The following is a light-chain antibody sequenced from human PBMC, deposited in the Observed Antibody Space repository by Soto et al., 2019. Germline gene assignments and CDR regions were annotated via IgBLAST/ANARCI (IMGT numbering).Light chain of an antibody. V-gene: IGKV1-27*01. CDR1: QGISNY. CDR3: QKYNIAPWT. Sequence: DIQMTQSPSSLSASVGDRVTITCRASQGISNYLAWYQQKPGRIPRLLIYAAYTLQSGVPSRFSGSGSGTDFTLTISSLQPEDVATYYCQKYNIAPWTFGQGTKVEIK. CDR2: AAY. J-gene: IGKJ1*01.